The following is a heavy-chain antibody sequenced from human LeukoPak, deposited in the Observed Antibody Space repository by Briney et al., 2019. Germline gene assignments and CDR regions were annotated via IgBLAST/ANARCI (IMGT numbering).Heavy chain of an antibody. V-gene: IGHV1-2*02. CDR3: ARGGGTSGPELDY. J-gene: IGHJ4*02. CDR1: GYTFTGYF. Sequence: ASVKVSCKASGYTFTGYFMHWVRQAPGQGLELMGWINPHGGGTDNAQNFQGRVTMTRDTSINTAYMELTRMTSDDTAVYFCARGGGTSGPELDYWGQGTLVTVSS. D-gene: IGHD3-3*01. CDR2: INPHGGGT.